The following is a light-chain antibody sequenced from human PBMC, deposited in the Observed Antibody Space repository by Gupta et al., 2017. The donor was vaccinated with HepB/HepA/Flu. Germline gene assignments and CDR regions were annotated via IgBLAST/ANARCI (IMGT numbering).Light chain of an antibody. J-gene: IGLJ1*01. CDR1: KLEDKY. CDR3: QAWDGSAAV. CDR2: KDI. Sequence: GQTVSISCSGDKLEDKYVSWYQQRPGQSPVLVIFKDIKRPSEIPERFSGSNSGNTATLTISGAQALDEADYFCQAWDGSAAVFGAGTKVTVL. V-gene: IGLV3-1*01.